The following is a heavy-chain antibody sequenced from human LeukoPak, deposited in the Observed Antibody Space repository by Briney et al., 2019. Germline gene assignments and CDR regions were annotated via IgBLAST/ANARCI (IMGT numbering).Heavy chain of an antibody. J-gene: IGHJ6*03. D-gene: IGHD5-12*01. V-gene: IGHV4-39*01. CDR2: IYYSGST. Sequence: SETLSLTCTVSGGSTSSSSYYWRWIRQPPGKGLEWIGSIYYSGSTYYNPSLKSRVTISVDTSKNQFSLKLSSVTAADTAVYCCARHPHGYSGYDSYYYYMDVWGKGTTVTVSS. CDR3: ARHPHGYSGYDSYYYYMDV. CDR1: GGSTSSSSYY.